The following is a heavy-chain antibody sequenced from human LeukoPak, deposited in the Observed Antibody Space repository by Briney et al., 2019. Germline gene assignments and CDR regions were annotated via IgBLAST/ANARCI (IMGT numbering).Heavy chain of an antibody. Sequence: ASVKVSCKASGYTFTSYYMHWVRQAPGQGLEWMGIINPSGGSTSYAQKFQGRVTMTRDTSTSTVYMELSSLRSEDTAVYYCARSQAKPTYYYDSSGYYDYWGQGTLVTVSS. V-gene: IGHV1-46*01. D-gene: IGHD3-22*01. CDR1: GYTFTSYY. CDR3: ARSQAKPTYYYDSSGYYDY. CDR2: INPSGGST. J-gene: IGHJ4*02.